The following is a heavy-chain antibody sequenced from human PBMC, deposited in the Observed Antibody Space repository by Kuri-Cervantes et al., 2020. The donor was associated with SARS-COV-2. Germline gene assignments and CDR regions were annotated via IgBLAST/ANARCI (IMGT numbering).Heavy chain of an antibody. Sequence: GESLKISCAASGFTFSSYAMNWVRQAPGKGLEWVSAISGSGGSTYYADSVKGRFTISRDNSKNTLYLQMNSLRAEDTAVYYCAEDWGYCSSTSCYDNWFDPWGQGTLVTVSS. CDR3: AEDWGYCSSTSCYDNWFDP. J-gene: IGHJ5*02. CDR1: GFTFSSYA. CDR2: ISGSGGST. D-gene: IGHD2-2*01. V-gene: IGHV3-23*01.